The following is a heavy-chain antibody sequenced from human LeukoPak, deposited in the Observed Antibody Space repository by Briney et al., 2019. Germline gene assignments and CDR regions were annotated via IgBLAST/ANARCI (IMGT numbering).Heavy chain of an antibody. J-gene: IGHJ4*02. CDR3: ATGGAPGGRFEN. CDR1: GFTFSSYW. CDR2: IKQDGSEE. Sequence: GGSLRLSCAASGFTFSSYWMSWVRQAPGKGLEWVANIKQDGSEEHYVDSAKGRFTISRDNAKNSLYLQMNNLRVEDTAVYYCATGGAPGGRFENWGQGTLVTVSS. D-gene: IGHD3-16*01. V-gene: IGHV3-7*01.